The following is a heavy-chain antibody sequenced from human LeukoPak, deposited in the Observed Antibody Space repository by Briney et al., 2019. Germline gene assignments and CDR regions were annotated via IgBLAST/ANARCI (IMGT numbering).Heavy chain of an antibody. D-gene: IGHD2-15*01. Sequence: SETLSLTCAVYGGSFSGYYWSWIRQPPGKGLEWIGEINHSGSTNSNPSLKSRVTISLDTPKNQLSLRLTSVTAADTAVYYCARRRQVSYYSPYAFDLWGQGTMVTVSS. V-gene: IGHV4-34*01. CDR3: ARRRQVSYYSPYAFDL. CDR2: INHSGST. CDR1: GGSFSGYY. J-gene: IGHJ3*01.